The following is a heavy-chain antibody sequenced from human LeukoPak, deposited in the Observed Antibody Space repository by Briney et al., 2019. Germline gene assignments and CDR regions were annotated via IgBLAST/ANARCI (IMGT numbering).Heavy chain of an antibody. Sequence: SVKVSFKASGGTFSNYPVNWVRQAPGQGLEWMGWIIPVLGTANYAQRLQGRVTITADKSTTTTYMELNSLRPEDTAVYYCARSLHNWNDGIDYYYYYMGVWGKGTTVTVSS. CDR3: ARSLHNWNDGIDYYYYYMGV. V-gene: IGHV1-69*08. CDR2: IIPVLGTA. J-gene: IGHJ6*03. D-gene: IGHD1-20*01. CDR1: GGTFSNYP.